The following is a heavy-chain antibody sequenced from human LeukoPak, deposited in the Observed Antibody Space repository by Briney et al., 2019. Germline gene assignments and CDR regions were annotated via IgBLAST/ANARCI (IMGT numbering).Heavy chain of an antibody. Sequence: GESLKISCKGSGYSFTSYWIGWVRQMPGKGLEWMGIIYPGDSDTRYSPSFQGQVTISADKSISTAYLQWSSLKASDTAMYYCARHFWVQYYKNWFDPWGQGTLVTVSS. CDR3: ARHFWVQYYKNWFDP. V-gene: IGHV5-51*01. CDR1: GYSFTSYW. D-gene: IGHD2/OR15-2a*01. J-gene: IGHJ5*02. CDR2: IYPGDSDT.